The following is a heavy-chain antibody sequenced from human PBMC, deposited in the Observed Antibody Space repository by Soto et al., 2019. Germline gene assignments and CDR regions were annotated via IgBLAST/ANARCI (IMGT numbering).Heavy chain of an antibody. CDR2: VNPSGGHT. Sequence: ASVKVSCKASGDTFTEYYIHWVRQAPGQGLEWMGTVNPSGGHTTYAQHFLGRVTMTRDTSTSTLYMELTSLTSEDTAVYYCARGGHVVVVTAVFAYWTQDSLVPVSS. CDR3: ARGGHVVVVTAVFAY. V-gene: IGHV1-46*01. CDR1: GDTFTEYY. J-gene: IGHJ1*01. D-gene: IGHD2-21*02.